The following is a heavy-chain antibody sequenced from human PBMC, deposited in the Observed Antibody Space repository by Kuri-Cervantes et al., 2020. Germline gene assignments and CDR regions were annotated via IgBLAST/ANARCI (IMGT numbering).Heavy chain of an antibody. CDR1: GFSFSSYD. Sequence: GESLKISCAASGFSFSSYDMNWFRQAPGKGLEWVAVISYDGSNKYYADSVKGRFTISRDNSKNTLYLQMNSLRAEDTAVYYCAREGIRSSSWFLYYWGQGTLVTVSS. V-gene: IGHV3-30-3*01. D-gene: IGHD6-13*01. J-gene: IGHJ4*02. CDR2: ISYDGSNK. CDR3: AREGIRSSSWFLYY.